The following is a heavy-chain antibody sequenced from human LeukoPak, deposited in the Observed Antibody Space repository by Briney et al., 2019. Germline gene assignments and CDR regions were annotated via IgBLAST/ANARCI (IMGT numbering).Heavy chain of an antibody. V-gene: IGHV4-4*07. CDR1: GGSISTYY. CDR3: ARDFDYVSGPVDP. J-gene: IGHJ5*02. D-gene: IGHD3-16*01. CDR2: INSRGTT. Sequence: PSETLSLTCTVSGGSISTYYWSWIRQPAGKGLEWIGRINSRGTTNYNPSLKSRVTMSVDTSKNQFSLKLNSVTAADTAVYYCARDFDYVSGPVDPWGQGTLVTVTS.